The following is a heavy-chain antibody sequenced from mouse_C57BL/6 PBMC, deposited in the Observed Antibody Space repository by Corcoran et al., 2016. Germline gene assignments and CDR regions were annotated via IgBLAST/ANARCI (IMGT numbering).Heavy chain of an antibody. CDR3: AREDYGSRFAY. J-gene: IGHJ3*01. CDR1: GYTFTSYG. Sequence: QVQLQQSGAELARPGASVKLSCKASGYTFTSYGINWVKQRTGQGLEWIGEIYPRSGNTYYNEKFKGKATLTADKSSSTAYMELRSLTSEDSAVYFCAREDYGSRFAYWGQGTLVTVSA. V-gene: IGHV1-81*01. D-gene: IGHD1-1*01. CDR2: IYPRSGNT.